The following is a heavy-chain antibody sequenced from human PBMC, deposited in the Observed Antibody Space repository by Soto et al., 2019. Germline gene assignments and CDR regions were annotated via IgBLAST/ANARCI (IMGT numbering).Heavy chain of an antibody. J-gene: IGHJ3*02. CDR3: ARGSGWYGGLDAFDI. D-gene: IGHD6-19*01. CDR2: INHSGST. CDR1: GGSFSGYY. V-gene: IGHV4-34*01. Sequence: QVQLQQWGAGLLKPSETLSLTCAVYGGSFSGYYWSWIRQPPGKGLEWIGEINHSGSTNHNPSPKSRVTISVDTSKNQFSLKLSSVTAADTAVYYCARGSGWYGGLDAFDIWGQGTMVTVSS.